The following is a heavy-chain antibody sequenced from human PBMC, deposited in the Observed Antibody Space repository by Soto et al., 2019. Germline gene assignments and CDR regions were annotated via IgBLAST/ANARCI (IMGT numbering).Heavy chain of an antibody. CDR3: AREGGVLPAAIRRGYSYGYVSWFDP. V-gene: IGHV4-30-4*01. D-gene: IGHD5-18*01. CDR1: GGSISSGAYY. J-gene: IGHJ5*02. CDR2: IYYSGST. Sequence: SETLSLTCTVSGGSISSGAYYWSWIRQPPGKGLEWIGYIYYSGSTYYNPSLKSRVTISVDTSKNQFSLKLSSVTAADTAVYYCAREGGVLPAAIRRGYSYGYVSWFDPWGQGTLVTSPQ.